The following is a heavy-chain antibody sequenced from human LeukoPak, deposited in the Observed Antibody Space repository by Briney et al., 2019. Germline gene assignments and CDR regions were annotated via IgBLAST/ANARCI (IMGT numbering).Heavy chain of an antibody. Sequence: PSETLSLTCTVSGGSISSGGYSWSWIRQPAGKGLEWIGRIYTSGSTDYNPSLKSRVTISVDTSKNQFSLKLSSVTAADTAVYYCARLVGATAEGFYYSYMDVWGKGTTVTVSS. CDR2: IYTSGST. D-gene: IGHD1-26*01. CDR3: ARLVGATAEGFYYSYMDV. CDR1: GGSISSGGYS. J-gene: IGHJ6*03. V-gene: IGHV4-61*02.